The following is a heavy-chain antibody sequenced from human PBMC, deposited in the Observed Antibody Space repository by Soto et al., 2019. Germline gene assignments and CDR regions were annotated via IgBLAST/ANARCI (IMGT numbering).Heavy chain of an antibody. J-gene: IGHJ5*02. Sequence: QVQLQESGPGLVKPSGTLSLTCAVSGGSISSTNWWNWVRQPPGKGLEWIGEIYHSGSTNYNPSLKSRVTRSVDKSKNLFSLELSSVTAADTAVYYCARDVRSGSDILTGYYYNWFDPWGQGTLVTVSS. D-gene: IGHD3-9*01. CDR1: GGSISSTNW. CDR2: IYHSGST. V-gene: IGHV4-4*02. CDR3: ARDVRSGSDILTGYYYNWFDP.